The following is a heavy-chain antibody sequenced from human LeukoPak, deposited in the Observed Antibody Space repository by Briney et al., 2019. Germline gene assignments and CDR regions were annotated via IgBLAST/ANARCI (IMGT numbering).Heavy chain of an antibody. CDR3: ARSLLRFGPPPRPLDY. Sequence: GGSLRLSCAASKFAFTSYATSRVRQAPWKGLEWVSAISGGGGNTYYADSVKGRFTISRDNSKNTLYLQMNSLRAEDTAVYYCARSLLRFGPPPRPLDYWGQGTLVTVSS. V-gene: IGHV3-23*01. CDR2: ISGGGGNT. D-gene: IGHD3-3*01. CDR1: KFAFTSYA. J-gene: IGHJ4*02.